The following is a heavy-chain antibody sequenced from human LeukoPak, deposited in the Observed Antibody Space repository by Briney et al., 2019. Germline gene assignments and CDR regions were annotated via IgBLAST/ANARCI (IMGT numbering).Heavy chain of an antibody. CDR3: ARECGSCYAWDASDI. J-gene: IGHJ3*02. D-gene: IGHD2-15*01. V-gene: IGHV3-7*01. CDR1: GFTFSSYW. Sequence: AGSLRLSCAASGFTFSSYWTSWVRQAPGKGLEWLANIKQDGSEKYYVDSVKGRFTISRDNAKNSLYLQMNSLRAEETAVYYCARECGSCYAWDASDIWGQGTMVTVSS. CDR2: IKQDGSEK.